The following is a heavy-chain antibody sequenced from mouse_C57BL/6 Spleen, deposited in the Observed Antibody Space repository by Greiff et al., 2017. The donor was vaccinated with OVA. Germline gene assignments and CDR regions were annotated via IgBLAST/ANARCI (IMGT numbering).Heavy chain of an antibody. V-gene: IGHV5-17*01. CDR2: ISSGSSTL. Sequence: EVQLVESGGGLVKPGGSLKLSCAASGFTFRDYGMHWVRQAPEKGLAWVAYISSGSSTLYYADTVKGRFTISRDNAKNTLFLQMTSLRSEDTAMYYCARSSYGSIPFAYWGQGTLVTVSA. CDR3: ARSSYGSIPFAY. J-gene: IGHJ3*01. CDR1: GFTFRDYG. D-gene: IGHD1-1*01.